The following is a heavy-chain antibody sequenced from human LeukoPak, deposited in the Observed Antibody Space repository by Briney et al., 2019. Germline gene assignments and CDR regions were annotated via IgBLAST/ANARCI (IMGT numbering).Heavy chain of an antibody. CDR3: AINSGSYLDY. CDR2: SDPEDGET. J-gene: IGHJ4*02. CDR1: GYTLTEFS. Sequence: GASVKVSCKVYGYTLTEFSMHWVRQAPGKGLEWMRGSDPEDGETFYTQKLQGRVTTTEDTSTHTAYMEVSGLKSEDTAAYYCAINSGSYLDYWGQGTLVTVSS. D-gene: IGHD1-26*01. V-gene: IGHV1-24*01.